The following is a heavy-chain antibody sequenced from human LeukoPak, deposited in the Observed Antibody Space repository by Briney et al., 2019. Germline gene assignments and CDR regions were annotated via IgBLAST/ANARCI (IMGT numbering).Heavy chain of an antibody. D-gene: IGHD5-12*01. V-gene: IGHV4-61*02. Sequence: PSQTLSLTCTVSGGSINSGSHYWSWIRQPAGKGLEWIGRIYNSGSANYNPSLKSRVTVSVDTSKNQFSLKLNSVAAADTAVYYCARAYSPLDYFDYWGQGTLVTVSS. J-gene: IGHJ4*02. CDR1: GGSINSGSHY. CDR2: IYNSGSA. CDR3: ARAYSPLDYFDY.